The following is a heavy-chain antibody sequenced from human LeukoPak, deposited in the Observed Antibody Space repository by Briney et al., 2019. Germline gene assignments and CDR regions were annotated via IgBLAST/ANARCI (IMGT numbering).Heavy chain of an antibody. CDR1: GYTFTIYG. Sequence: ASVKVSCKASGYTFTIYGISWVRQAPGQGLEWMGWISAYNGNTNYVQKLQGRVTMTTDTSTSTAYMELRSLRSDDTAVYYCARVARGQWLVNGNFDYWGQGTLVTVSS. CDR2: ISAYNGNT. CDR3: ARVARGQWLVNGNFDY. D-gene: IGHD6-19*01. V-gene: IGHV1-18*01. J-gene: IGHJ4*02.